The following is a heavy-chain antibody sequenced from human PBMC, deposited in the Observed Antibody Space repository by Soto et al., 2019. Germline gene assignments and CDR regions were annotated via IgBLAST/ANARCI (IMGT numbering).Heavy chain of an antibody. D-gene: IGHD2-21*02. CDR2: ITPSSGGT. V-gene: IGHV1-46*01. CDR3: ATSVSTKTAPIAY. Sequence: QVQLVQSGAEVKTPGASVTVSCKASGYTFTSYYLHWLRQARGQGLEWMGIITPSSGGTRFSQRFQDRVTMTRDTSTGTIYMDLRGLTFEDTAVYYCATSVSTKTAPIAYWGQGTLVTVSS. CDR1: GYTFTSYY. J-gene: IGHJ4*02.